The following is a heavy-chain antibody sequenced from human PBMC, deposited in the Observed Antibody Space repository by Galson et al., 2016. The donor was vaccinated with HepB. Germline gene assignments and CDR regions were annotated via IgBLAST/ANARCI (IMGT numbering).Heavy chain of an antibody. V-gene: IGHV3-7*01. CDR1: GISFGRKW. CDR2: IKQDGSEK. Sequence: SLRLSCAASGISFGRKWVTWVRQAPGKGLEWVANIKQDGSEKYYADSVKGRFTISRDNTENSLYLQMNSLRAEDTAVYYCARGYSWVDVWGQGTTVTVSS. J-gene: IGHJ6*02. CDR3: ARGYSWVDV. D-gene: IGHD2-15*01.